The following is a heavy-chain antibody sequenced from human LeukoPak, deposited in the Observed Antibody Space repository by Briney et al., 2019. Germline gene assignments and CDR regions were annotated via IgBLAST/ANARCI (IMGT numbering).Heavy chain of an antibody. Sequence: GRSLRLSCAASGFTSSSYGMHWVRQAPGKGLEWVAVIWYDGSNKYYADSVKGRFTISRDNSKNTLYLQMNSLRAEDTAVYYCARELGYGHGFDYWGQGTLVTVSS. CDR3: ARELGYGHGFDY. V-gene: IGHV3-33*01. CDR1: GFTSSSYG. J-gene: IGHJ4*02. D-gene: IGHD5-18*01. CDR2: IWYDGSNK.